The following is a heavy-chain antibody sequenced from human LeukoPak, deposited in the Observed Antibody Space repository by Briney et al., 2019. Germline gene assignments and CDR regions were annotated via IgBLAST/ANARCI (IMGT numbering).Heavy chain of an antibody. D-gene: IGHD3-22*01. J-gene: IGHJ4*02. CDR3: ARARYYYDSSGYPPMYYFDY. CDR2: IYHSGST. Sequence: SETLSLTCTVSGGSISSYYWSWIRQPPGKGLEWIGYIYHSGSTYYNPSLKSRVTISVDRSKNQFSLKLSSVTAADTAVYYCARARYYYDSSGYPPMYYFDYWGQGTLVTVSS. CDR1: GGSISSYY. V-gene: IGHV4-59*12.